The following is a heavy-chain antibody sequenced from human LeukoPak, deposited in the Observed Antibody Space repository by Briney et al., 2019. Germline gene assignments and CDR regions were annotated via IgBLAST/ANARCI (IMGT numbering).Heavy chain of an antibody. CDR1: GGTFSSYA. CDR3: AKDACGGNCFYSMDV. V-gene: IGHV1-69*06. D-gene: IGHD1-14*01. Sequence: SVKVSCKASGGTFSSYAISWVRQAPGQGLEWMGGIIPIFGTANYAQKFQGRVTITADKSTSTAYMELSSLRSEDTAVYYCAKDACGGNCFYSMDVWGKGTTVTVSS. CDR2: IIPIFGTA. J-gene: IGHJ6*03.